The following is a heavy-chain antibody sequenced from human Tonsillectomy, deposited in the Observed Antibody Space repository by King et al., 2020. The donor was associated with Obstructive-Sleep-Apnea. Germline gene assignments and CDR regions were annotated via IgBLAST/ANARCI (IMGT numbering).Heavy chain of an antibody. CDR2: ISYDGSNQ. CDR3: ARADSNFEWYFFDY. J-gene: IGHJ4*02. D-gene: IGHD4-11*01. CDR1: GFTLSGYA. Sequence: VQLVESGGGVVQPGRSLRLSCAASGFTLSGYAMHWGRQAPVKGLEWLAFISYDGSNQYYADSVKGRFTISRDNSKNTLYLQMHSLRTEDTAVYFCARADSNFEWYFFDYWGQGALVTVSS. V-gene: IGHV3-30*04.